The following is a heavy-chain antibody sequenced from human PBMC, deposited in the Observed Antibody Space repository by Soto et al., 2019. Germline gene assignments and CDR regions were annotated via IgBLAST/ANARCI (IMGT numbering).Heavy chain of an antibody. CDR2: ISGSGGST. V-gene: IGHV3-23*01. CDR3: AKARIAAAGAPIDY. Sequence: GSMRLYCAASGFTFSSYAMGWVRQAPGKGLEWVSAISGSGGSTYYADSVKGRFTISRDNSKNTLYLQMNSLRAEDTAVYYCAKARIAAAGAPIDYWGQGTLVTVSS. D-gene: IGHD6-13*01. CDR1: GFTFSSYA. J-gene: IGHJ4*02.